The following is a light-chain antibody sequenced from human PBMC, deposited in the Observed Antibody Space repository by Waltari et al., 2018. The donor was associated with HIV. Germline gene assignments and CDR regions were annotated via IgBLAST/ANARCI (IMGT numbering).Light chain of an antibody. CDR1: TGAVTSGYY. Sequence: QTVVTQEPSLTVSPGGTVTLTCASSTGAVTSGYYPNWFQQKPGQAPRSLIYNTHNKRSWTPARFSGSLLGAKAALTLSGAQPEDEAEYYCLLYFGPGRPWVFGGGTTLTVL. V-gene: IGLV7-43*01. CDR2: NTH. J-gene: IGLJ3*02. CDR3: LLYFGPGRPWV.